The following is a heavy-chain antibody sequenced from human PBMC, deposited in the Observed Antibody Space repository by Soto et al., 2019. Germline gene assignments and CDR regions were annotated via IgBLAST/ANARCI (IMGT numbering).Heavy chain of an antibody. Sequence: SGPTLVNPTQTLTLTCTFSGFSLSTSGVGVGWIRQPPGKALEWLALIYWDDDKRYSPSLKSRLAITKDTSKNQVVLTMTNMDPVDTATYYCARTCGGDCYSHSHYYYYGMDVWGQGTTVTVSS. V-gene: IGHV2-5*02. D-gene: IGHD2-21*02. CDR1: GFSLSTSGVG. CDR2: IYWDDDK. J-gene: IGHJ6*02. CDR3: ARTCGGDCYSHSHYYYYGMDV.